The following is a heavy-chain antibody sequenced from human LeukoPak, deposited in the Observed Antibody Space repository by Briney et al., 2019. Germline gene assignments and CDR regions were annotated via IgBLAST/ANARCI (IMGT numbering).Heavy chain of an antibody. Sequence: GGSLRLSCAASGFTFSNYVMHWVRQVPGKGLEWVAVISYDGPNKYYADSVKGRFTISRDDSKSTLYLQMNSLRAEDTAVYYCARLGDGDNLRYFDYWGQGTLVTVSS. CDR2: ISYDGPNK. CDR3: ARLGDGDNLRYFDY. V-gene: IGHV3-30*03. J-gene: IGHJ4*02. D-gene: IGHD5-24*01. CDR1: GFTFSNYV.